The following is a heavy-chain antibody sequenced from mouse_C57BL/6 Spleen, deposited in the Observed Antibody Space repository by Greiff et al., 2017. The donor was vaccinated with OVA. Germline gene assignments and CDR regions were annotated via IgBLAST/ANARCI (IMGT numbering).Heavy chain of an antibody. Sequence: QVQLQQPGAELVMPGASVKLSCKASGYTFTSYWVHWVKQRPGQGLEWIGEIDPSDSYTNYNQKFKGKSTLTVDKSSSTAYMQLSSLTSEDSAVYYCARGDGGDYWGQGTTLTVSS. CDR1: GYTFTSYW. J-gene: IGHJ2*01. V-gene: IGHV1-69*01. CDR3: ARGDGGDY. D-gene: IGHD2-3*01. CDR2: IDPSDSYT.